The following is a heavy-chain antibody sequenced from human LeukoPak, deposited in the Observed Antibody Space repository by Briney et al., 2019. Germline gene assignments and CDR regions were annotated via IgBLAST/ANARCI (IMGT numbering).Heavy chain of an antibody. V-gene: IGHV3-21*04. CDR3: AKRTTMTPGNY. CDR1: GFSFSSYS. CDR2: ISSSSSYI. D-gene: IGHD4-17*01. J-gene: IGHJ4*02. Sequence: PGGSLRLSCSASGFSFSSYSMNWVRQAPGKGLEWVSSISSSSSYIYYADSVKDRFTISRGNSKNTLYLQISSLRAEDTAVPYCAKRTTMTPGNYRGQGTLVTVSS.